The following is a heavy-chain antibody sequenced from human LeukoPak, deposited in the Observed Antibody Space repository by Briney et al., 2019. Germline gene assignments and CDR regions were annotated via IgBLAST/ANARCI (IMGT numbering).Heavy chain of an antibody. D-gene: IGHD1-26*01. V-gene: IGHV3-48*01. CDR1: GFTFSSYS. Sequence: GGSLRLSCAASGFTFSSYSMNWVRQAPGKGLEWVSYISSSSSTIYYAGSVKGRFTISRDNAKNSLYLQMNSLRAEDTAVYYCARGGQWELLREFDYWGQGTLVTVSS. J-gene: IGHJ4*02. CDR3: ARGGQWELLREFDY. CDR2: ISSSSSTI.